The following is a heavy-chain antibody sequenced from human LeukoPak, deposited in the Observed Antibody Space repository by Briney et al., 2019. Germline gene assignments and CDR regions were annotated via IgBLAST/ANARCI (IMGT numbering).Heavy chain of an antibody. V-gene: IGHV4-34*01. Sequence: SETLSLTCAVYGGSFSDYYWSWIRQPPGKGLEWIGEINHSRNTNYNPSLKSRVTISLDTSKNQFSLKLSSVTAADTAIYYCARHSQTAREPTFDYWGQGTLVTVSS. J-gene: IGHJ4*02. D-gene: IGHD1-26*01. CDR1: GGSFSDYY. CDR3: ARHSQTAREPTFDY. CDR2: INHSRNT.